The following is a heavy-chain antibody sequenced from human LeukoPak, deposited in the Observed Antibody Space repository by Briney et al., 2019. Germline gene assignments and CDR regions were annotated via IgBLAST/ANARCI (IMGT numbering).Heavy chain of an antibody. CDR3: ARSWESVGATDY. CDR2: INPSGGST. V-gene: IGHV1-46*01. CDR1: GYTFTSYG. Sequence: WASVKVSCKASGYTFTSYGISWVRQAPGQGLEWMGIINPSGGSTSYAQKFQGRVTMTRDTSTSTVYMELSSLRSEDTAVYYCARSWESVGATDYWGQGTLVTVSS. J-gene: IGHJ4*02. D-gene: IGHD1-26*01.